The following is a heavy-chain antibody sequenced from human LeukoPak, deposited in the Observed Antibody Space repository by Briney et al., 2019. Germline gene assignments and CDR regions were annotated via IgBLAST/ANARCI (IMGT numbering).Heavy chain of an antibody. V-gene: IGHV3-74*01. J-gene: IGHJ6*02. CDR1: GSTFSSYW. Sequence: GGSLRLSCAASGSTFSSYWMHWVRQAPGKGLVWVSRINSDGGSTSYADSVKGRFTISRDNAKNTLYLQMNSLRAEDTAVYYCARDQEENYDFWSGYYTTGYYGMDVWGQGTTVTVSS. D-gene: IGHD3-3*01. CDR2: INSDGGST. CDR3: ARDQEENYDFWSGYYTTGYYGMDV.